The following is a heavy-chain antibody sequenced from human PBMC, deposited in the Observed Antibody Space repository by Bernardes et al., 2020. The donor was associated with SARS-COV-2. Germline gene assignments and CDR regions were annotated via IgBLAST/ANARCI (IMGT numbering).Heavy chain of an antibody. Sequence: SETLSLTCTVSGGSISTYYWSWIRQPPGKGLEWIGFMYYSGTTNYNPSLKSRVTISVDTSKNQFSLKLSSVTAGDTAVYYCAGDSSGYPYYGMDVWGQGTTVTVSS. CDR2: MYYSGTT. J-gene: IGHJ6*02. V-gene: IGHV4-59*01. D-gene: IGHD3-22*01. CDR1: GGSISTYY. CDR3: AGDSSGYPYYGMDV.